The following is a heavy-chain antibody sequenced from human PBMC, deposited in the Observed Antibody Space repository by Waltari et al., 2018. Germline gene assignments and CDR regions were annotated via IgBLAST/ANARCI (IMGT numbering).Heavy chain of an antibody. D-gene: IGHD3-16*01. CDR1: GFTFNAYE. Sequence: EVQLVESGGGLLQPGGSLGLSCAASGFTFNAYEMIWVRQAPGKGLEWVSYITDSGSATDHADAVRGRFTTSRDNARNSLYLQMNSLRAEDTTVYYCARRLSYYGMDVWGQGTTVTVSS. J-gene: IGHJ6*02. CDR2: ITDSGSAT. V-gene: IGHV3-48*03. CDR3: ARRLSYYGMDV.